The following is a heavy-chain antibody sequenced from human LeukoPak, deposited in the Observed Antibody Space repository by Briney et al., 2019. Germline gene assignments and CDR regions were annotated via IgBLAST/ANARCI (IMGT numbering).Heavy chain of an antibody. Sequence: ASVKVSCKASGYTFTSYDINWVRQATGQGLEWMGWMNPNSGNTGYAQKFQGRVTMTRNTSISTAYMELSSLRSEDTAVHYCARGLYRDYYYYMDVWGKGTTVTVSS. D-gene: IGHD2/OR15-2a*01. CDR2: MNPNSGNT. J-gene: IGHJ6*03. CDR1: GYTFTSYD. CDR3: ARGLYRDYYYYMDV. V-gene: IGHV1-8*01.